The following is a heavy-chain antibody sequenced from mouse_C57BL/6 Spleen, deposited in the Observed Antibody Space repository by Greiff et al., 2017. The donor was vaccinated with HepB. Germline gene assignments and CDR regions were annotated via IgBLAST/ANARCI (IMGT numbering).Heavy chain of an antibody. D-gene: IGHD1-1*01. V-gene: IGHV5-4*01. CDR3: ARGRITTVVGDFDY. J-gene: IGHJ2*01. Sequence: EVQVVESGGGLVKPGGSLKLSCAASGFTFSSYAMSWVRQTPEKKLEWVATISDGGSYTYYPDNVKGRFTISRDNAKNNLYLQMSHLKSEDTAMYYCARGRITTVVGDFDYWGQGTTLTVSS. CDR2: ISDGGSYT. CDR1: GFTFSSYA.